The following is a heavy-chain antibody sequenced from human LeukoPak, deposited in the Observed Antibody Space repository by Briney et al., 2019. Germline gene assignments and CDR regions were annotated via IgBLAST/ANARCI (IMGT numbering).Heavy chain of an antibody. V-gene: IGHV1-18*01. Sequence: VASVKVSCKASGYTFTSYGISWVRQAPGQGLEWMGWMSAYNGNTNYAQKFQGRVTVTTDTSTSTAYMELRSLRSDDTAVFYCARERRVYSYGSFIGDYWGQGTLVTVSS. CDR3: ARERRVYSYGSFIGDY. CDR1: GYTFTSYG. CDR2: MSAYNGNT. J-gene: IGHJ4*02. D-gene: IGHD5-18*01.